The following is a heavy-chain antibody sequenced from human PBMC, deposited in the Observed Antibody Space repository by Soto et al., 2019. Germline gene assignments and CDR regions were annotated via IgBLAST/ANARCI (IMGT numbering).Heavy chain of an antibody. CDR2: ISYDGSNK. J-gene: IGHJ6*02. D-gene: IGHD2-2*01. CDR3: AKDISSGVPAAITPQRGYYGMDV. V-gene: IGHV3-30*18. Sequence: GGSLRLSCAASGFTFSSYGMHWVRQAPGKGLEWVAVISYDGSNKYYADSVKGRFTISRDNSKNTLYLQMNSLRAEDTAVYYCAKDISSGVPAAITPQRGYYGMDVWGQGTTVTVSS. CDR1: GFTFSSYG.